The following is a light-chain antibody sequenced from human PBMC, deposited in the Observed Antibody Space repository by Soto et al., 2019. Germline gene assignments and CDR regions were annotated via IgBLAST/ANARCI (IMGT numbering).Light chain of an antibody. Sequence: QPVLTQPPSVSGAPGQRVTISCTRSSSNIGAGYDVHWYQQLPGTAPKLLIYGNSNRPSGVPDRFSCSKSGTSASLAITGRQAEEEADYYCQSYDSSLSGHVVFGGGTKLTVL. J-gene: IGLJ2*01. CDR1: SSNIGAGYD. CDR3: QSYDSSLSGHVV. V-gene: IGLV1-40*01. CDR2: GNS.